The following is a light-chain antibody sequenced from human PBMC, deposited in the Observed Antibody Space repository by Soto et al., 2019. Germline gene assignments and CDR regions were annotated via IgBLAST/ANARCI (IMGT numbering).Light chain of an antibody. J-gene: IGLJ1*01. CDR1: SSDVGGYNY. CDR3: SSYAGSSYV. CDR2: EVS. Sequence: ALTQPPSASGSPGQSVTISCTGTSSDVGGYNYVSWYQQHPGKAPKLMIYEVSKRPSGVPDRFPGSKSGNTASLTVSGLQAEDEADYYCSSYAGSSYVFGTGTKVTVL. V-gene: IGLV2-8*01.